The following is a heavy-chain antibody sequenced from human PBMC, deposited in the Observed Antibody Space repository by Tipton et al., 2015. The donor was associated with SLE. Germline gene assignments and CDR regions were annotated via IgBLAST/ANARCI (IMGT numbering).Heavy chain of an antibody. V-gene: IGHV4-59*01. D-gene: IGHD3-3*01. CDR1: GGSIRTYY. CDR2: IYYSGIT. Sequence: TLSLTCTVSGGSIRTYYWHWIRQPPGKGLEWVGYIYYSGITYYNPSLKRRVSISVDTTKNKFSLRLTSVTAADTAVYYCARDRFWNGYLEYWGQGALVSVSS. J-gene: IGHJ4*02. CDR3: ARDRFWNGYLEY.